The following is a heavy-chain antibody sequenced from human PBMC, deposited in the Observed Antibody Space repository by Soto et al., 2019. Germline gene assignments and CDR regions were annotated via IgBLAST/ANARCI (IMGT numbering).Heavy chain of an antibody. D-gene: IGHD3-3*01. Sequence: QVQLVESGGGVVQPGRSLRLSCAASGFTFSSYGMHWVRQAPGKGLEWVAVIWYDGSNKYYADSVKGRVTISRDNSKNTLYLQMSSLRAEDTAVYYCARVSRSGYYPKYWGQGTLVTVSS. J-gene: IGHJ4*02. CDR2: IWYDGSNK. V-gene: IGHV3-33*01. CDR3: ARVSRSGYYPKY. CDR1: GFTFSSYG.